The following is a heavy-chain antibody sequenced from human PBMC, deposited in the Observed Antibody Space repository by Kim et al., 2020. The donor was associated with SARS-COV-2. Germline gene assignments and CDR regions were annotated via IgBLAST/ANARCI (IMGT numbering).Heavy chain of an antibody. D-gene: IGHD3-22*01. CDR3: AGGNMMVMLGSTQHYGMDL. CDR1: GFTVSSYS. Sequence: GGSLRLSCTASGFTVSSYSMNWVRQAPGKGLEWVSYIVDRTSTIYQADFVKGRFTHSRKNDKNSLYLQMNGLGDEDTAIYYCAGGNMMVMLGSTQHYGMDLWGQGTTVTLSS. CDR2: IVDRTSTI. J-gene: IGHJ6*02. V-gene: IGHV3-48*02.